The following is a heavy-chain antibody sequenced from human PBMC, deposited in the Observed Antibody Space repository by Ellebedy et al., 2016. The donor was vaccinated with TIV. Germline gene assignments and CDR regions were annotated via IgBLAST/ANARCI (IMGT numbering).Heavy chain of an antibody. D-gene: IGHD5-18*01. CDR3: ARGRHSYGYEWLDT. V-gene: IGHV4-30-2*01. CDR1: GGSMRSGPYC. Sequence: SETLSLTXAVSGGSMRSGPYCWSWIRKPPGKGLEWVGYINQSGRTYYNPSLKSRVTISVDRSRNKFSLDLRSVTAADTAVYYCARGRHSYGYEWLDTWGQGTLASVSS. J-gene: IGHJ5*02. CDR2: INQSGRT.